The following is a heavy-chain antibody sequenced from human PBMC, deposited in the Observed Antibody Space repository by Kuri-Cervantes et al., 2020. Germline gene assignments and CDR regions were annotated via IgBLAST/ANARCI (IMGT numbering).Heavy chain of an antibody. CDR2: IYYSGST. V-gene: IGHV4-39*07. CDR1: GGSISSSSYH. CDR3: ARAVGHYFGSGSYYDGYFDY. D-gene: IGHD3-10*01. Sequence: SETLSLTCTVSGGSISSSSYHWGWIRQPPGKGLEWIGSIYYSGSTYYNPSLESRVTISLDTSKNQFSLGLSSVTAADTAVYYCARAVGHYFGSGSYYDGYFDYWGQGSLVTVSS. J-gene: IGHJ4*02.